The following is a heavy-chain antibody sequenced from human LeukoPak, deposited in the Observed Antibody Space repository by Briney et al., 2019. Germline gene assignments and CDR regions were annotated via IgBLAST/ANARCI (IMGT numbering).Heavy chain of an antibody. V-gene: IGHV1-2*06. CDR1: GYTFTGYY. CDR2: INPISGGT. D-gene: IGHD2-2*01. Sequence: ASVKVSCKASGYTFTGYYMHWVRQAPGQGLEYMGRINPISGGTVSAQKFQGRVTMTRDTSITTAYMELTRLTSDDTAVYYCARYCSSTSCYSDYWGQGALVTVSS. J-gene: IGHJ4*02. CDR3: ARYCSSTSCYSDY.